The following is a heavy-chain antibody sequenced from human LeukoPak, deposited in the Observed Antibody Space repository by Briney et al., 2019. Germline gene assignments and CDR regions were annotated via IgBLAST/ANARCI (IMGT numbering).Heavy chain of an antibody. CDR2: IYPGDSDT. V-gene: IGHV5-51*01. Sequence: GESLKISCKGSGYSFTSYWIGWVRQRPGKGLEWMGIIYPGDSDTRYSPSCQGQVTILADKSISTAYLQWSSLTASDTAMYYCARRIESYIYTGLDRGQGTLVTVSS. CDR1: GYSFTSYW. D-gene: IGHD2-2*02. CDR3: ARRIESYIYTGLD. J-gene: IGHJ4*02.